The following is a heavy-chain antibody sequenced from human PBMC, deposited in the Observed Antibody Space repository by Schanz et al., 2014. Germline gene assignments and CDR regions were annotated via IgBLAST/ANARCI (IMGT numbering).Heavy chain of an antibody. CDR1: GGTFSSYT. CDR3: AKVDRTRYYAMDV. J-gene: IGHJ6*02. Sequence: QVQLVQSGAEVMKPGSSVKVSCKASGGTFSSYTINWVRQAPGQGLEWMGIINPSGGSTSYAQKFQGRVTMTRDTSTSTVYMEVSGLRSEDTAVYYCAKVDRTRYYAMDVWGRGTTVTVSS. CDR2: INPSGGST. D-gene: IGHD3-9*01. V-gene: IGHV1-46*01.